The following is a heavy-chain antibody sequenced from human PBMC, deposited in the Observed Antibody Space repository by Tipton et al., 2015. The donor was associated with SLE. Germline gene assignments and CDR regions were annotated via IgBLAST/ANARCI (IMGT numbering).Heavy chain of an antibody. D-gene: IGHD5-18*01. CDR3: AREAVMVSRLYYYSHMDV. CDR1: HGSFNGYY. Sequence: LRLSCALYHGSFNGYYWSWIRQPPGKGLEWIGEINHSGSTNYNPSLKSRVTISVDTSNNQFSLKLSSVTAADTAVYYCAREAVMVSRLYYYSHMDVWGKGTTVTISS. V-gene: IGHV4-34*01. CDR2: INHSGST. J-gene: IGHJ6*03.